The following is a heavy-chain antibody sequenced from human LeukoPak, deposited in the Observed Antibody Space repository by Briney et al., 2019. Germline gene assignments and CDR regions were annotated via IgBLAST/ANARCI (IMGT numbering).Heavy chain of an antibody. V-gene: IGHV4-59*08. Sequence: SETLSLTCTVSGGSISGYYWSWIRQPPGKGLEWIGYIYYSRSTNYNPSLKSRVSISVDTSKNQFSLKLSSVTAADTAVYYCARLTYCSGGSCHYYFDYWGQGTLVTVSP. CDR3: ARLTYCSGGSCHYYFDY. CDR2: IYYSRST. CDR1: GGSISGYY. D-gene: IGHD2-15*01. J-gene: IGHJ4*02.